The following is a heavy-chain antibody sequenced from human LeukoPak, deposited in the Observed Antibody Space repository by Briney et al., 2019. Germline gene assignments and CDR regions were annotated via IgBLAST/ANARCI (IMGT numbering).Heavy chain of an antibody. CDR1: GFSVSGKF. Sequence: GGSLRLSCAASGFSVSGKFMSWVRQAPGKGLEWVSIIHYDGKIRYAGSVGGRFTIYRDDSENTLFLQMNSLRVDDTAVYFCASGDGYLHPSWGQGTLVTVSS. V-gene: IGHV3-53*01. D-gene: IGHD2-21*01. J-gene: IGHJ5*02. CDR3: ASGDGYLHPS. CDR2: IHYDGKI.